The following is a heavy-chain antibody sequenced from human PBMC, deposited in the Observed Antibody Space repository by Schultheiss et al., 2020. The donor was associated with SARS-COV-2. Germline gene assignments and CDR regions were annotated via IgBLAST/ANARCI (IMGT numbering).Heavy chain of an antibody. D-gene: IGHD6-19*01. V-gene: IGHV1-46*01. Sequence: ASVKVSCKASGYTFTSYYMHWVRQAPGQGLEWMGIINPSGGSTSYAQKFQGRVTITADKSTSTAYMELSSLRSEDTAVYYCAKAEGIAVAGLVYYWGQGTLVTVSS. CDR1: GYTFTSYY. CDR2: INPSGGST. CDR3: AKAEGIAVAGLVYY. J-gene: IGHJ4*02.